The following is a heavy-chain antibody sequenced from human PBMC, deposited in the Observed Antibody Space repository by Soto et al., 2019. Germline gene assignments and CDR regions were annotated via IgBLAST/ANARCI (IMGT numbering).Heavy chain of an antibody. CDR1: GYSFTSYW. CDR2: IDPSDSYT. Sequence: PGESLKISCKGSGYSFTSYWISWVRQMPGKGLEWMGRIDPSDSYTNYSPSFQGHVTISADKSISTAYLQWSSLKASDTAMYYCARHSYSSSSQGYYYYGMDVWGQGTTVTVSS. D-gene: IGHD6-6*01. CDR3: ARHSYSSSSQGYYYYGMDV. V-gene: IGHV5-10-1*01. J-gene: IGHJ6*02.